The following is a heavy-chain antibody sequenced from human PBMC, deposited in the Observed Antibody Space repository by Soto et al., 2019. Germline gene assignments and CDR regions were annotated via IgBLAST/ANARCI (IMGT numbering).Heavy chain of an antibody. V-gene: IGHV3-23*01. CDR2: ISGSGGST. CDR3: AKGGIVVVPAAIFAYYFDY. J-gene: IGHJ4*02. D-gene: IGHD2-2*01. Sequence: LSLTCAASGFTFSSYAMSWVRQAPGKGLEWVSAISGSGGSTYYADSVKGRFTISRDNSKNTLYLQMNSLRAEDTAVYYCAKGGIVVVPAAIFAYYFDYWGQGTLVTVSS. CDR1: GFTFSSYA.